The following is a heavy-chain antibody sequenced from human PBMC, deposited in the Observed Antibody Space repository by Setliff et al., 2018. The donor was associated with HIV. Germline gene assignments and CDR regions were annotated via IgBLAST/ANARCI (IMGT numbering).Heavy chain of an antibody. CDR1: GYTFINYG. J-gene: IGHJ4*02. Sequence: ASVKVSCKASGYTFINYGISWVRQAPGQGLEWMGWISAYNGNTNYAQKFQGRVTMTTDTSTSTAYMELKSLRSDDTAVYFCARDRSPTVAGTFGYWGQGTLVTVSS. CDR3: ARDRSPTVAGTFGY. CDR2: ISAYNGNT. V-gene: IGHV1-18*01. D-gene: IGHD6-19*01.